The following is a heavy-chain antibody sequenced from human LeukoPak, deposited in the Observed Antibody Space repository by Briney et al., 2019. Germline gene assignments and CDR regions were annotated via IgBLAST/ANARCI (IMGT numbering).Heavy chain of an antibody. D-gene: IGHD2-15*01. V-gene: IGHV3-7*01. CDR3: ARDRSHYCSGGSCYFPCWFDP. CDR1: GLTFSSYW. Sequence: GGSLRLSCAASGLTFSSYWMSWVRQAPGKGLEWVANIKQDGREKYYVDSVKGRFTISRDNAKNSLYLQMNSLRAEDTAVYYCARDRSHYCSGGSCYFPCWFDPWGQGTLVTVSS. CDR2: IKQDGREK. J-gene: IGHJ5*02.